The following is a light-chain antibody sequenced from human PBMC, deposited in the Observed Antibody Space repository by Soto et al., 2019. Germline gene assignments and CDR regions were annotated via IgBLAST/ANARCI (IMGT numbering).Light chain of an antibody. CDR3: SSYAGSNIYVV. CDR2: EVS. CDR1: SSDVGGYDY. J-gene: IGLJ2*01. Sequence: QSALTQPPSASGSPGQSVTISCTGTSSDVGGYDYVSWYQQHPGKAPKLMIYEVSKRPSGVPDRFSGSKSGNTASLTVSGLQAADEADDYCSSYAGSNIYVVFGGGTKLTVL. V-gene: IGLV2-8*01.